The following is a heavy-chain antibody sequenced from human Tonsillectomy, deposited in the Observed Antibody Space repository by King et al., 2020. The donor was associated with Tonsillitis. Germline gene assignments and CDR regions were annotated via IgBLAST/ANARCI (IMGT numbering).Heavy chain of an antibody. CDR2: INQDGSEK. J-gene: IGHJ4*02. Sequence: VQLVESGGGLVQPGGSLRLSCAASGFTFSSYWMSWVRQAPGKGLEWVANINQDGSEKYYLCSVKGRFTISRDNAKNSLYLQMSSLRAEDTAVYYCARDLKWILLPYIDYWGQGTLVTVSS. V-gene: IGHV3-7*03. CDR3: ARDLKWILLPYIDY. D-gene: IGHD5-18*01. CDR1: GFTFSSYW.